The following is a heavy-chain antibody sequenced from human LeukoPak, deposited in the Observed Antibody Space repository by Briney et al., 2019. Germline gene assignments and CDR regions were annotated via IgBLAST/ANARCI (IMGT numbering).Heavy chain of an antibody. Sequence: SGTLSLTCAVSGGSISSSNWWSWVRQPPGKGLEWIGEIYHSGSTNYNPSLKSRVTISVDKSKNQFSLKLSSVTAADTAVYYCAKAGLSAAGTYYYGMDVWGQGTTVTVSS. CDR3: AKAGLSAAGTYYYGMDV. D-gene: IGHD6-13*01. V-gene: IGHV4-4*02. J-gene: IGHJ6*02. CDR2: IYHSGST. CDR1: GGSISSSNW.